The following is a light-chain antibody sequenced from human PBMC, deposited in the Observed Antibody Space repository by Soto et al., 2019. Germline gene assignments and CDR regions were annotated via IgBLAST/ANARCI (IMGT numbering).Light chain of an antibody. CDR1: SSDVGGHNH. Sequence: QSALTQPASVSGAPGQWITISCSGTSSDVGGHNHDSWYHHHPDKAHQLMIYEVSNRPSGVSHRFSCYNSGNTASLTISGLPAEDAADYYCGSDKNPNSYVFGAGTKLTVL. CDR2: EVS. V-gene: IGLV2-14*01. CDR3: GSDKNPNSYV. J-gene: IGLJ1*01.